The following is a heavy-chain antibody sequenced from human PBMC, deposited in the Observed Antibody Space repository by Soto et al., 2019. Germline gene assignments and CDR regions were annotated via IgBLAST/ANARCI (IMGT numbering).Heavy chain of an antibody. V-gene: IGHV1-18*01. Sequence: ASVKVSCKASGYTFTSYGISWVRQAPGQGLEWMGWISAYNGNTNYAQKLQGRVTMTTDTSTSTAYMELSSLRSEDTAVYYCARDAGMSIVGATTRLDYWGQGTLVTVSS. CDR1: GYTFTSYG. J-gene: IGHJ4*02. CDR3: ARDAGMSIVGATTRLDY. CDR2: ISAYNGNT. D-gene: IGHD1-26*01.